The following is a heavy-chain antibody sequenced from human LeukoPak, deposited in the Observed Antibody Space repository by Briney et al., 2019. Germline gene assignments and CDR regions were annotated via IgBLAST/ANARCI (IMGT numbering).Heavy chain of an antibody. CDR1: GGPVTSSTYY. CDR3: ARLKESQKIFDY. J-gene: IGHJ4*02. D-gene: IGHD2/OR15-2a*01. V-gene: IGHV4-39*01. Sequence: SETLSLTCTVSGGPVTSSTYYWGWIRQPPGKRLEWIGSIYYSGTTYYNPSLRSRITISVDTSKNEFSLKLSSVTAADTAVYYCARLKESQKIFDYWGQGTLVTVSS. CDR2: IYYSGTT.